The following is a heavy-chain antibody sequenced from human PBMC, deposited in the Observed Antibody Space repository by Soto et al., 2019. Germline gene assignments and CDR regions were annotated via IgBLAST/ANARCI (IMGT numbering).Heavy chain of an antibody. CDR3: TSRYYDILTGPLTQAAFDI. CDR1: GFTFSNAW. CDR2: IKSKTDGGTT. V-gene: IGHV3-15*01. J-gene: IGHJ3*02. Sequence: GGSLRLSCAASGFTFSNAWMSWVRQAPGKGLEWVGRIKSKTDGGTTDYAAPVKGRFTISRDDSKNTLYLQMNSLKTEDTAVYYCTSRYYDILTGPLTQAAFDIWGQGTMVTVSS. D-gene: IGHD3-9*01.